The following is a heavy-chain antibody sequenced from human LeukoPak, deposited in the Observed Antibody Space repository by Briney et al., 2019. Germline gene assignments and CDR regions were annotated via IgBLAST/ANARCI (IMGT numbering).Heavy chain of an antibody. V-gene: IGHV4-59*11. CDR1: GGSISSHY. CDR3: ARGAVEMATTYFDY. D-gene: IGHD5-24*01. J-gene: IGHJ4*02. Sequence: SETLSLTCTVSGGSISSHYWSWIRQPPGKGLEWIGYIYYSGSTNYNPSLKSRVTISVDTSKNQFSLKPSSVTAADTAVYYCARGAVEMATTYFDYWGQGTLVTVSS. CDR2: IYYSGST.